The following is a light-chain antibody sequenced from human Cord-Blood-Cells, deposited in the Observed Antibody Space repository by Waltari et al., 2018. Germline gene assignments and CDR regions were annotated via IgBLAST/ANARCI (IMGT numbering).Light chain of an antibody. CDR2: DVS. CDR3: SSYTSSSTVV. J-gene: IGLJ2*01. Sequence: SALTQPASVSGSPVQSITISCTGTSRDVGGYTYVSWYQQHPGKAPKLMIYDVSNRPAGVSNRFSGSKSGNTASLTISGLQAEDEADYYCSSYTSSSTVVFGGGTKLTVL. V-gene: IGLV2-14*01. CDR1: SRDVGGYTY.